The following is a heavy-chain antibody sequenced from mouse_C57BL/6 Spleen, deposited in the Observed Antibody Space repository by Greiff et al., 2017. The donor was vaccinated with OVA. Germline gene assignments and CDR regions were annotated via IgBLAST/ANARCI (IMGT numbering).Heavy chain of an antibody. D-gene: IGHD1-1*01. J-gene: IGHJ2*01. CDR1: GYTFTDYY. V-gene: IGHV1-26*01. CDR2: INPNNGGT. CDR3: ARGFYGSSYVRH. Sequence: EVQLQQSGPELVKPGASVKISCKASGYTFTDYYMNWVKQSHGKSLEWIGDINPNNGGTSYNQKFKGKATLTVDKSSSTAYMELRSLTSEDSAVYYCARGFYGSSYVRHWGQGTTLTVSS.